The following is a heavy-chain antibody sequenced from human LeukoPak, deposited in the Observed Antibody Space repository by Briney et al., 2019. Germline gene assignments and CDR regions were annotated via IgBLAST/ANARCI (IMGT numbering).Heavy chain of an antibody. CDR3: ATVGILAAADEYYFDY. Sequence: ASVTVSCKASGYTFTDYYIHWVRQAPGKGLEWMGGFDPEDGETIYAQKFQGRVTMTEDTSTDTAYMELSSLRSEDTAVYYCATVGILAAADEYYFDYWGQGTLVTVSS. V-gene: IGHV1-24*01. D-gene: IGHD6-13*01. CDR2: FDPEDGET. J-gene: IGHJ4*02. CDR1: GYTFTDYY.